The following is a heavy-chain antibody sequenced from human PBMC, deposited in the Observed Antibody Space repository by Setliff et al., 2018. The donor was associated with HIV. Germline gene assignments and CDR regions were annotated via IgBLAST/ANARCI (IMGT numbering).Heavy chain of an antibody. Sequence: GASVKVSCKASGGTFSSYAISWVRQAPGQGLEWMGGIIPISGTANYAQKFQGRVTITTDESTNTAYMELSSLRSEDTAVYYCARCGKTGGNSVYYYYYMDVWGKGTTVTVSS. J-gene: IGHJ6*03. D-gene: IGHD2-21*02. CDR2: IIPISGTA. CDR1: GGTFSSYA. CDR3: ARCGKTGGNSVYYYYYMDV. V-gene: IGHV1-69*05.